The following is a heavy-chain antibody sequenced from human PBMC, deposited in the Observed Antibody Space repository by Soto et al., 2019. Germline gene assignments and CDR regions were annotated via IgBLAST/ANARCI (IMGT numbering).Heavy chain of an antibody. Sequence: GESLKISCKGSGYSFAGYWITWVRQMPGKGLEWMGRIDPSDSYTNYSPSFQGHVTISADKSISTAYLQWSSLKASDTAMYYCARLVSSGWRPVSPFDYWGQGTLVTVSS. V-gene: IGHV5-10-1*01. CDR1: GYSFAGYW. J-gene: IGHJ4*02. CDR2: IDPSDSYT. CDR3: ARLVSSGWRPVSPFDY. D-gene: IGHD6-19*01.